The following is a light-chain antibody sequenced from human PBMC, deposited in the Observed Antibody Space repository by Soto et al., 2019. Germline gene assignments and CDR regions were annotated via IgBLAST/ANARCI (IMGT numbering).Light chain of an antibody. CDR3: CSYAGSYTFV. Sequence: QSVLTQPRSVSGSPGQSVTISCTGTSSDVGGYKYVSWYQQHPGKAPKLMIYDVSKRPSGVPNRFSGSKSGNTASLTISGLQAEDEGDYYCCSYAGSYTFVFGGGTQLTVL. CDR1: SSDVGGYKY. CDR2: DVS. V-gene: IGLV2-11*01. J-gene: IGLJ2*01.